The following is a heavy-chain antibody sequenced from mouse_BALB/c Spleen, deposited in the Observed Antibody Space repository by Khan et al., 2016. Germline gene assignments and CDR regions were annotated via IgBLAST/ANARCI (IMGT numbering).Heavy chain of an antibody. CDR2: ISYDGNN. CDR1: GYSITSGYY. Sequence: EVQLQESGPGLVKPSQSLSLTCSVTGYSITSGYYWNWIRQFPGNKLEWMGYISYDGNNNYNPSLKNRISITRATSKNQFFLKLNSVTTEDTATYYCARDYRGYWGQGTTRTVS. CDR3: ARDYRGY. V-gene: IGHV3-6*02. J-gene: IGHJ2*01.